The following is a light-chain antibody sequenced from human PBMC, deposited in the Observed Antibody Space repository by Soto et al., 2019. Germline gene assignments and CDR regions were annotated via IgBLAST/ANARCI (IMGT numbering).Light chain of an antibody. V-gene: IGKV1-17*01. CDR2: AAS. CDR1: QGIRHD. CDR3: LQHNSYPWT. Sequence: DIQMTQSPSSLSASVGDRVTITCRASQGIRHDLGWYQQRQGKAPKRLIYAASSLHIGVPSRFSGSGSGTEFTLTISSLQPEDFATYYCLQHNSYPWTFGQGTKVEIK. J-gene: IGKJ1*01.